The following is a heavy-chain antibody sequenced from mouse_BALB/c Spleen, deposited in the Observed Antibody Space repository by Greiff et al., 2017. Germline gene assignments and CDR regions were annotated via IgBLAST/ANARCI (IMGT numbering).Heavy chain of an antibody. V-gene: IGHV1-15*01. CDR3: TKGITTATGY. J-gene: IGHJ2*01. D-gene: IGHD1-2*01. CDR1: GYTFTDYE. CDR2: IDPETGGT. Sequence: QVQLKQSGAELVRPGASVTLSCKASGYTFTDYEMHWVKQTPVHGLEWIGAIDPETGGTAYNQKFKGKATLTADKSSSTAYMELRSLTSEDSAVYYCTKGITTATGYWGQGTTLTVSS.